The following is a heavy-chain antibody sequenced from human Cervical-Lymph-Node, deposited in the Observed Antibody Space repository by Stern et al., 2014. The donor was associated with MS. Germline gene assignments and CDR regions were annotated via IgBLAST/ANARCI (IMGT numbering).Heavy chain of an antibody. Sequence: EVQLVESGGGLVQPGGSLRLSCVASGFTFSSYWMHWVRQAPGKGLVWVSRINSDGTSTNYADSVKGRFTISRDNANNTLFLQMDSLRAEDTAIYYCVAYYGMDVWGQGTTVTVSS. V-gene: IGHV3-74*01. CDR2: INSDGTST. CDR3: VAYYGMDV. J-gene: IGHJ6*02. CDR1: GFTFSSYW.